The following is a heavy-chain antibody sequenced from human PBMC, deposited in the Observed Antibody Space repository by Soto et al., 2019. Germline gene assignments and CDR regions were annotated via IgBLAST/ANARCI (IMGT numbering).Heavy chain of an antibody. CDR2: IYYSGST. CDR1: GGSISSSSYY. CDR3: ARRHYSDYVNAFDI. Sequence: QLQLQESGPGLVKPSETLSLTCTVSGGSISSSSYYWGWIRQPPGKGLEWIGTIYYSGSTYYNPSLKRRVTISVDTSKNQFSLNLSSVTAADTAVYYCARRHYSDYVNAFDIWGQGTMVTVSS. V-gene: IGHV4-39*01. D-gene: IGHD4-17*01. J-gene: IGHJ3*02.